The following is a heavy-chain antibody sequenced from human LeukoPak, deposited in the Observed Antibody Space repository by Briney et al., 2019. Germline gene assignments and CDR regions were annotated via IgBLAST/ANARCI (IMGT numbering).Heavy chain of an antibody. CDR1: GGSFSGYY. CDR3: ARRDCSSTSCYTSDYYYGMDV. Sequence: SDTLSLTCAVYGGSFSGYYWSWIRQPPGKGLEWIGEINHSGGTNYNPSLKSRVTISVDTSKNQFSLKLSSVTAADTAVYYCARRDCSSTSCYTSDYYYGMDVWAKGPRSPSP. V-gene: IGHV4-34*01. D-gene: IGHD2-2*02. CDR2: INHSGGT. J-gene: IGHJ6*02.